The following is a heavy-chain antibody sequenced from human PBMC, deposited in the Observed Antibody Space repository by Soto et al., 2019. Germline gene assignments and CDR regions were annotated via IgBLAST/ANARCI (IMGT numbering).Heavy chain of an antibody. CDR2: SSTYNGNT. CDR1: GYTFTNYG. D-gene: IGHD3-22*01. J-gene: IGHJ4*02. Sequence: QVQLVQSGAEVKRPGASVKVSCKASGYTFTNYGISWVRQAPGQGLEWMGWSSTYNGNTIYAQKFQARVTTTTEKATKTAYMELKNLRSDDTALYYCATDRTYYDSSGDPEFWGQGTLVTVSS. V-gene: IGHV1-18*01. CDR3: ATDRTYYDSSGDPEF.